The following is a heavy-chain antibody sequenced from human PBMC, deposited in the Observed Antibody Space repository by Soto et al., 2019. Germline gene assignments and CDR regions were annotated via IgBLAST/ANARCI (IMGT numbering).Heavy chain of an antibody. D-gene: IGHD3-9*01. Sequence: SVKVSCKASGGTFSSYAISWVRQAPGQGLEWMGGIIPIFGTANYAQKFQGRVTITADESTSTAYMELSSLRSEDTAVYYCARYYDILTGTSRSYYYYGMDVWGQGTTVTVSS. CDR1: GGTFSSYA. CDR3: ARYYDILTGTSRSYYYYGMDV. CDR2: IIPIFGTA. V-gene: IGHV1-69*13. J-gene: IGHJ6*02.